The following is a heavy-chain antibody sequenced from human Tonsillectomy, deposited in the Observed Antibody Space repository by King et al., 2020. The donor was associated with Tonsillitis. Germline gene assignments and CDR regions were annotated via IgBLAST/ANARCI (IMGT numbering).Heavy chain of an antibody. CDR1: GGSFSGNY. CDR2: INHSGST. D-gene: IGHD2-2*01. V-gene: IGHV4-34*01. CDR3: ARVTAFYCTSTSCSRGYFQH. J-gene: IGHJ1*01. Sequence: VQLQQWGAGLLKPSETLSLTCAVYGGSFSGNYWSWIRQTPGKGLEWIGEINHSGSTNYNPSLKSRVTISVDTSKNQFSLKLSSVTAADTAVYYCARVTAFYCTSTSCSRGYFQHWGQGTLVTVSS.